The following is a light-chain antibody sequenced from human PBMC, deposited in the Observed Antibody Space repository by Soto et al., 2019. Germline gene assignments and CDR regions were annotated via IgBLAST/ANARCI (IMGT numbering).Light chain of an antibody. Sequence: DIQMTQSPSTLSASVGDRVTITCRASQSISSWLAWYQQKPGKAPKLLLYQASSLESGVPSRLSGSGSGTEFTLTISSLQADGFASYYCQQYRTVGQGTKVEIK. J-gene: IGKJ1*01. CDR1: QSISSW. CDR3: QQYRT. CDR2: QAS. V-gene: IGKV1-5*03.